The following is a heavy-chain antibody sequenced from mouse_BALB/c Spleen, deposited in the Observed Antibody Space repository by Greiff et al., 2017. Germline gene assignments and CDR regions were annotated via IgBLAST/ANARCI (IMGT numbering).Heavy chain of an antibody. CDR1: GFNIKDTY. D-gene: IGHD1-1*01. CDR3: ASFYYGSSYFDY. J-gene: IGHJ2*01. V-gene: IGHV14-3*02. Sequence: LQLQQSGAELVKPGASVKLSCTASGFNIKDTYMHWVKQRPEQGLEWIGRIDPANGNTKYDPKFQGKATITADTSSNTAYLQLSSLTSEDTAVYYCASFYYGSSYFDYWGQGTTLTVSS. CDR2: IDPANGNT.